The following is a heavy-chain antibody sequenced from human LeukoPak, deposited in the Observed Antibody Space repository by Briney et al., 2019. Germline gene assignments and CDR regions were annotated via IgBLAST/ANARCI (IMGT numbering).Heavy chain of an antibody. D-gene: IGHD3-9*01. CDR1: GFTFSSYA. CDR2: ISGSGGST. V-gene: IGHV3-23*01. J-gene: IGHJ4*02. Sequence: PGGSLRLSCAASGFTFSSYAMSWVRQAPGKGLEWVSAISGSGGSTYYADSVKGRFTISRDNSKNTLYLQMNSLRAEDTAVYYCAKGGGYDILTGYYSSTYFDYWGQGTLVTVSS. CDR3: AKGGGYDILTGYYSSTYFDY.